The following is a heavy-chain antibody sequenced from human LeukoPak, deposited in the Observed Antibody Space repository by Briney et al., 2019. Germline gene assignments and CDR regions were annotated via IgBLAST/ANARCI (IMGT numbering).Heavy chain of an antibody. V-gene: IGHV3-23*01. D-gene: IGHD2-2*02. CDR3: AKRDQLLYDYYYYYGMDV. CDR2: ISGSGGST. Sequence: GGSLRLSCAASGFTFSSYAMSWVRQAPGKGLEGVSAISGSGGSTYYADSVKGRFTISRDNSKNTPYLQMNSLRAEDTAVYYCAKRDQLLYDYYYYYGMDVWGQGTTVTVSS. J-gene: IGHJ6*02. CDR1: GFTFSSYA.